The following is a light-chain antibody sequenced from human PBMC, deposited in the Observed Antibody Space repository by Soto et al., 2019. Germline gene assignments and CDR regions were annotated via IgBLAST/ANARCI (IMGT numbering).Light chain of an antibody. CDR1: QGISNY. CDR2: AAS. J-gene: IGKJ1*01. Sequence: DIQMTQSPSSLSASVGDRVTITCRASQGISNYLAWYQQRPGEVPKLLIYAASTLQSGVPSRFSGSGSGTDFTLTISSLQPEDVATYYCQKYNNAPRAFGQGTRVDIK. V-gene: IGKV1-27*01. CDR3: QKYNNAPRA.